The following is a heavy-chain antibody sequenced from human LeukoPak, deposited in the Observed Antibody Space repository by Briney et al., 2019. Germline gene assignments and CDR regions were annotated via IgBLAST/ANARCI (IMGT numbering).Heavy chain of an antibody. CDR1: GFTFTNTW. J-gene: IGHJ5*01. CDR2: IKAKPDGGTT. CDR3: TTGWNYRYNWFDS. D-gene: IGHD1-7*01. Sequence: PGGSLRLSCAASGFTFTNTWMIWVRQAPGKGLEWVGRIKAKPDGGTTDYAAPVNGRFTISRDDSKSTLFLQMNSLKTEDTAVYYCTTGWNYRYNWFDSWGQGTLVTVSS. V-gene: IGHV3-15*01.